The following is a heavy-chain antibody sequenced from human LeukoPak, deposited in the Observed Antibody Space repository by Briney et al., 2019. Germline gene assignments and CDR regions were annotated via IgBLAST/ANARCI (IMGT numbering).Heavy chain of an antibody. CDR1: GYTFTSYY. D-gene: IGHD4-23*01. Sequence: ASVKVSCKASGYTFTSYYMHWVRQAPGQGLEWMGIINPSGGSTSYAQKFQGRVTMTRDTSTSTVCMELSSLRSEDTAVYYCARDAVDRLYDYWGQGTLVTVSS. CDR2: INPSGGST. J-gene: IGHJ4*02. V-gene: IGHV1-46*01. CDR3: ARDAVDRLYDY.